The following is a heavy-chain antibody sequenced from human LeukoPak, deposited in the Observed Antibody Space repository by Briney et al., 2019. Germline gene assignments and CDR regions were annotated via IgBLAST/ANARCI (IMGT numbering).Heavy chain of an antibody. Sequence: GGSLRLSCAASGFTFSDYYITWIRQAPGKGLEWVSYISSSGSTIYYADSVKGRFTISRDNAKNSLYLQMNSLRAEDTAVYYCARTIVVVTAIDYFDYWSQGPLSPSPQ. D-gene: IGHD2-21*02. CDR3: ARTIVVVTAIDYFDY. J-gene: IGHJ4*02. CDR1: GFTFSDYY. V-gene: IGHV3-11*01. CDR2: ISSSGSTI.